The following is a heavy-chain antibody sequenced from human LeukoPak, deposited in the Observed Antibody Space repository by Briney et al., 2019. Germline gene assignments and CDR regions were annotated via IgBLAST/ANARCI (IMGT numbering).Heavy chain of an antibody. V-gene: IGHV3-9*01. J-gene: IGHJ6*02. CDR2: ISWNSGSI. CDR3: AKDISGWYAYYYYGMDV. Sequence: GGSLRLSCAASGFTFSSYAMSWVRQAPGKGLEWVSGISWNSGSIGYADSVKGRFTISRDNAKNSLYLQMNSLRAEDTALYYCAKDISGWYAYYYYGMDVWGQGTTVTVSS. CDR1: GFTFSSYA. D-gene: IGHD6-19*01.